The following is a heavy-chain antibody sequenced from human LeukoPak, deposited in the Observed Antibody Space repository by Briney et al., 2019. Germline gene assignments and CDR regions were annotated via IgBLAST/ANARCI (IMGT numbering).Heavy chain of an antibody. V-gene: IGHV3-53*04. CDR3: ARYSSSYAMDV. CDR1: GFTVSSNY. J-gene: IGHJ6*02. Sequence: RGSLRLSCAASGFTVSSNYMGWVRQAPGKGLEWVSVIYSGGSTYYADSVKGRFTISRHNSNNTLYLQMNSLRADDTAVYYCARYSSSYAMDVWGQGTTVTVSS. D-gene: IGHD3-22*01. CDR2: IYSGGST.